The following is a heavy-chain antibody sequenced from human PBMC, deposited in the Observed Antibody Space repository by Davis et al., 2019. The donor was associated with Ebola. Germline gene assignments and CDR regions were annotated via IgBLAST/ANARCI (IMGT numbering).Heavy chain of an antibody. CDR3: ARDLKFDRYYYYGMDV. Sequence: GESLKISCAASGFTFSSYSMNWVRQAPGKGLEWVSYISSSSSTIYYADSVKGRFTISRDNAKNSLYLQMNSLRDEDTAVYYCARDLKFDRYYYYGMDVWGQGTTVTVSS. V-gene: IGHV3-48*02. J-gene: IGHJ6*01. CDR1: GFTFSSYS. CDR2: ISSSSSTI. D-gene: IGHD3-9*01.